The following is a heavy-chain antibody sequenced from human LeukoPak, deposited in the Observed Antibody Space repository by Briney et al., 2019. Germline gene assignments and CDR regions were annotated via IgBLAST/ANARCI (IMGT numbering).Heavy chain of an antibody. CDR1: GFTFSSYA. CDR2: ISGSGGST. D-gene: IGHD5-24*01. Sequence: GGSLRLSCAASGFTFSSYAMSWVRQAPGKGLEWVSAISGSGGSTYYADSVKGRFTISRDNSKNTLYVQMNSLRAEETAIYYCAKLKMATILRAFDIWGQGTMVTVSS. V-gene: IGHV3-23*01. J-gene: IGHJ3*02. CDR3: AKLKMATILRAFDI.